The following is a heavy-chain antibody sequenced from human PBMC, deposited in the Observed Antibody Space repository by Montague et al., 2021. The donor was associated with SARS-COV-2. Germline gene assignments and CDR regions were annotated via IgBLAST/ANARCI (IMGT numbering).Heavy chain of an antibody. CDR2: IDWDDDK. J-gene: IGHJ4*02. CDR3: ARSYYDILTAYYTPFDY. V-gene: IGHV2-70*04. D-gene: IGHD3-9*01. Sequence: PELVKPTQTLTPTCTFSGSSLSTSGMRASWIRQPPGKALEWLARIDWDDDKFYSTSLKTRLTISKDTSKNQVVLTMTNMDPVDTATYYRARSYYDILTAYYTPFDYWGQGTLVTVSS. CDR1: GSSLSTSGMR.